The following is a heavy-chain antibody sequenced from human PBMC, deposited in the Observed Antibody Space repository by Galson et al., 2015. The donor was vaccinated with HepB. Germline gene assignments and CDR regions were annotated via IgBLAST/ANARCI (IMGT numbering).Heavy chain of an antibody. D-gene: IGHD2-2*01. CDR2: ISSSGSTI. CDR1: GFTFSDYY. CDR3: ARDSCNRYCSSPVLH. J-gene: IGHJ4*02. V-gene: IGHV3-11*01. Sequence: SLRLSCAASGFTFSDYYMSWIRQAPGKGLEWVSYISSSGSTIYYADSVKGRFTISRDNAKNSLYLQMNSLRAEDTAVYYCARDSCNRYCSSPVLHWGQGTLVTVSS.